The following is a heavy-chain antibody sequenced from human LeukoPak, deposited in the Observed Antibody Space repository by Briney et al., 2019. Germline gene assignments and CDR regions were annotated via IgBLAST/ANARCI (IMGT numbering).Heavy chain of an antibody. CDR3: ARDSIGFSYYYYGMDV. CDR1: GFTFSSYS. Sequence: GGSLRLSRAASGFTFSSYSMNWVRQAPGKGLEWVSSISSSSSYIYYADSVKGRFTISRDNAKNSLYLQMNSLRAEDTAVYYCARDSIGFSYYYYGMDVWGQGTTVTVSS. CDR2: ISSSSSYI. J-gene: IGHJ6*02. D-gene: IGHD2/OR15-2a*01. V-gene: IGHV3-21*01.